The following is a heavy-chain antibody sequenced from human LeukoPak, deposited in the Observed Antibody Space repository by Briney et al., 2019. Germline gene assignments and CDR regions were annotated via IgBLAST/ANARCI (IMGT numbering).Heavy chain of an antibody. J-gene: IGHJ4*02. V-gene: IGHV4-61*02. CDR3: AVVGFSPITMVRGVIITYDY. Sequence: SQTLSLTCTVSGGSISSGSYYWSWIRQPAGKGLEWIGRIYSSGSTNYNPSLKSRVTISLDTSKNQFSLKLSSVTAADTAVYYCAVVGFSPITMVRGVIITYDYWGQGTLVTVSS. CDR1: GGSISSGSYY. D-gene: IGHD3-10*01. CDR2: IYSSGST.